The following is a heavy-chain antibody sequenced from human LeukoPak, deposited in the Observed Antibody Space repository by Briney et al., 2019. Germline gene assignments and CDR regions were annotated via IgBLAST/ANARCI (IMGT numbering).Heavy chain of an antibody. D-gene: IGHD3-22*01. Sequence: SETLSLTCTVSGGSISSGSYYWSWLRQPAGKGLEWIGRIYTSGSTNYNPSLKSRVTISVDTSKNQFSLKLSSVTAADTAVYYCARAYYYDSSGLYYFDYWGQGTLVTVSS. J-gene: IGHJ4*02. CDR1: GGSISSGSYY. V-gene: IGHV4-61*02. CDR3: ARAYYYDSSGLYYFDY. CDR2: IYTSGST.